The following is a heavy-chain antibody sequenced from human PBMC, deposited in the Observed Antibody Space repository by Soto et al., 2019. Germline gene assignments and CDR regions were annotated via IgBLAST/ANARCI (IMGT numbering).Heavy chain of an antibody. CDR3: VRGGSDNSGWYIWFDP. CDR1: GGTFSTHV. CDR2: IVPKFGTT. V-gene: IGHV1-69*01. D-gene: IGHD6-19*01. Sequence: QVQLVQSGAEVKKPGSSVKVSCKTSGGTFSTHVIGWVRQAPGQGLEWMGGIVPKFGTTNYAHKFKGRVKITADASTSTAYIEVSSLTSEATAVYYCVRGGSDNSGWYIWFDPWGQGTLVTVSS. J-gene: IGHJ5*02.